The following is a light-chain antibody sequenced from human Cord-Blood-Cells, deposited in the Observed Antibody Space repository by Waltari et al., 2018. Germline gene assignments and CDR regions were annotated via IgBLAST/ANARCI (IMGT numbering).Light chain of an antibody. CDR2: GAS. Sequence: EIVMTQSPATLPVSPGERATLSCRASQSVSSNLAWYQQKPGQAPRLLIYGASTRATGIPARFSGSGSGTEFTLTISSLQSEDFAVYDCQQYNNWPPLTFGGGTKVEIK. CDR1: QSVSSN. J-gene: IGKJ4*01. V-gene: IGKV3-15*01. CDR3: QQYNNWPPLT.